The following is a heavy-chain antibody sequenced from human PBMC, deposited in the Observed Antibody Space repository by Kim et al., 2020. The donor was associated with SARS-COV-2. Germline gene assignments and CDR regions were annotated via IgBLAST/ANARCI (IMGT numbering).Heavy chain of an antibody. CDR3: ARDLGGRPGFDY. D-gene: IGHD6-25*01. Sequence: YSHPSRKRRVTISVDTSKNQFALKLSSVTAADTAVDYCARDLGGRPGFDYWGQGTLVTVSS. J-gene: IGHJ4*02. V-gene: IGHV4-39*06.